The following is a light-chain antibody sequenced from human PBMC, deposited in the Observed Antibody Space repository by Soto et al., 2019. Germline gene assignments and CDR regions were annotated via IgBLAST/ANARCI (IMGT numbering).Light chain of an antibody. CDR1: QDIRSS. CDR3: QQYGNWPPYT. V-gene: IGKV3-15*01. J-gene: IGKJ2*01. Sequence: VMTQSPASLSASPGERATLSCRASQDIRSSLAWYQQKPGQAPRLVIYAASTRATGIPARFGGSGSGTEFTLTISSLRSEDVAVYYCQQYGNWPPYTFGQGTKLEIK. CDR2: AAS.